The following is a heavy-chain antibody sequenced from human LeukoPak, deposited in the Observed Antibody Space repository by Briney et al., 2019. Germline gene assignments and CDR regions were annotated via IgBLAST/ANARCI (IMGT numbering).Heavy chain of an antibody. J-gene: IGHJ4*02. Sequence: GGSLRLSCAASGLRFSDYYVSWIRQAPGKGLQWVSYISSGGDIMHYADSVKGRFTSSRDNAKNSGYLEMNSLGAEDTAVYYCARDFMYSISCAGCWGQGTLVTVSS. CDR2: ISSGGDIM. V-gene: IGHV3-11*04. CDR3: ARDFMYSISCAGC. D-gene: IGHD6-13*01. CDR1: GLRFSDYY.